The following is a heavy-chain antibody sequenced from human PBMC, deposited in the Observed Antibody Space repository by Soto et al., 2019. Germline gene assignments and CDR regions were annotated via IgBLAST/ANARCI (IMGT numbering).Heavy chain of an antibody. CDR2: IDRSGSPV. CDR3: ARAGGFHSDFYGLDV. D-gene: IGHD1-26*01. V-gene: IGHV3-48*03. Sequence: GGSLRVSCGASGFTCIYYEMNWVRQAPGKGLEWAPYIDRSGSPVYDADSVKGRFSISRDNAKNSLFLQMNSLRAEDSAVYYCARAGGFHSDFYGLDVWGQGTTVTVSS. CDR1: GFTCIYYE. J-gene: IGHJ6*02.